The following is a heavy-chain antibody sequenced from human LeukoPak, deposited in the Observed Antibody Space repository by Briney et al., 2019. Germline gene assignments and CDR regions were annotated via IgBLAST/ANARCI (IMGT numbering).Heavy chain of an antibody. CDR1: GGSISSYY. D-gene: IGHD1-26*01. CDR2: IYYSGST. J-gene: IGHJ4*02. CDR3: ARVDVGATTFFDY. Sequence: SETLSLTCTVSGGSISSYYWSWIRQPPGKGLEWIGYIYYSGSTNYNPSLKSRVTISVDTSKNQFSLKLSSVTAADTAVYYCARVDVGATTFFDYWGQGTLVTVSS. V-gene: IGHV4-59*01.